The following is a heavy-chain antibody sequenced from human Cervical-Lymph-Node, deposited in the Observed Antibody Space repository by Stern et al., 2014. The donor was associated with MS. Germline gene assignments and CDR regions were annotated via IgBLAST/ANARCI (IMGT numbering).Heavy chain of an antibody. CDR3: AKTLPRAASMVVAGTFDGMDV. J-gene: IGHJ6*02. CDR2: INANNGAT. CDR1: GDTLTDFY. D-gene: IGHD2-15*01. Sequence: QVQLVQSGAAVKKPGASVKVSCMASGDTLTDFYIYWVRQAPGQGLEWMGWINANNGATEYARTFQGRVTMTRDTSINTGYMEVTSLTLNDTAVYFCAKTLPRAASMVVAGTFDGMDVWGPGATVTVS. V-gene: IGHV1-2*02.